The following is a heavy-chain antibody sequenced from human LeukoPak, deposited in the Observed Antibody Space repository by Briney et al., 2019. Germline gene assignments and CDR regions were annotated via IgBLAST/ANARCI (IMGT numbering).Heavy chain of an antibody. CDR1: GGSFSGYY. Sequence: SETLSLTCAVYGGSFSGYYWSWIRQPPGKGLEWIGEINYSGSTNYNPSLKSRVTISVDTAKNQFSLKLSSVTAADPAVYYWARELRHYDFWSGPRNNWFDPWGQGTLVTVSS. V-gene: IGHV4-34*01. D-gene: IGHD3-3*01. CDR3: ARELRHYDFWSGPRNNWFDP. J-gene: IGHJ5*02. CDR2: INYSGST.